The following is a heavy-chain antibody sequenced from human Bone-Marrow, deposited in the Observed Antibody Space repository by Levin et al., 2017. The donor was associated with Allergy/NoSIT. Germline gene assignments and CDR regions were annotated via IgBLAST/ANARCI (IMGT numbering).Heavy chain of an antibody. D-gene: IGHD4-17*01. V-gene: IGHV3-9*01. J-gene: IGHJ4*02. CDR2: ISWNSGSI. Sequence: GGSLRLSCAASGFTFDDYAMHWVRQAPGKGLEWVSGISWNSGSIGYADSVKGRFTISRDNAKNSLYLQMNSLRAEDTALYYCAKGATYGDYLTDFDYWGQGTLVTVSS. CDR1: GFTFDDYA. CDR3: AKGATYGDYLTDFDY.